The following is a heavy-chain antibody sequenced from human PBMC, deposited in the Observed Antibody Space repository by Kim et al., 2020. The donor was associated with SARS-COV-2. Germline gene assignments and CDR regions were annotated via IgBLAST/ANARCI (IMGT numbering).Heavy chain of an antibody. D-gene: IGHD1-26*01. J-gene: IGHJ5*02. CDR2: NK. Sequence: NKYYADSVKGRFTIARDNAKNALFLQMNNLRAEDTAVYYCAKAEGAAATTSWGQGTLVIVSS. CDR3: AKAEGAAATTS. V-gene: IGHV3-30*02.